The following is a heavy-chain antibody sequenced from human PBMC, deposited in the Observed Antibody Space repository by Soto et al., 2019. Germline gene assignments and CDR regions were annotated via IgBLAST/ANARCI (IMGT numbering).Heavy chain of an antibody. Sequence: SETLFLTCTVSGGSLNSVDYYWSWIRRPPGKGLEWIGYISSSGSTYYNPYNPSLKSRLTISIDTSKNRFSLKLNSVTAADTALYYSASVRVSYYLGMAVWRQGTTDTVSS. CDR2: ISSSGST. CDR3: ASVRVSYYLGMAV. V-gene: IGHV4-30-4*08. J-gene: IGHJ6*02. CDR1: GGSLNSVDYY.